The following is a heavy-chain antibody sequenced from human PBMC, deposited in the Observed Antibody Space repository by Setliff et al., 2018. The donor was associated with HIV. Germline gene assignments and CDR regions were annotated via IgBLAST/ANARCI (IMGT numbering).Heavy chain of an antibody. J-gene: IGHJ4*02. Sequence: ETLRLSCAASGFTFSSYSMNWVRQAPGKGLEWVSYISSSSSTIYYADSVKGRFTISRDNAKNSLYLQMNSLRAEDTAVYYCARGFERYYYDSSGYRPVSLYYFDYWGQGTLVTVSS. CDR3: ARGFERYYYDSSGYRPVSLYYFDY. D-gene: IGHD3-22*01. V-gene: IGHV3-48*01. CDR1: GFTFSSYS. CDR2: ISSSSSTI.